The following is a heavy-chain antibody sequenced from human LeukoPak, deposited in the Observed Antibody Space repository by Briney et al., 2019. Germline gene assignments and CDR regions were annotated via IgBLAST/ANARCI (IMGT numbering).Heavy chain of an antibody. D-gene: IGHD5-12*01. J-gene: IGHJ4*02. CDR2: IKKDGSET. CDR1: GFTFSTSW. V-gene: IGHV3-7*03. Sequence: GGSLRLSCAASGFTFSTSWMSWVRQVPGKGLEWVANIKKDGSETYYVDSVKGRFTISRDDAKNSLYLQMNSLRAEDTAMYYCARGRYSGTTYYFDYWGQGTLVTVSS. CDR3: ARGRYSGTTYYFDY.